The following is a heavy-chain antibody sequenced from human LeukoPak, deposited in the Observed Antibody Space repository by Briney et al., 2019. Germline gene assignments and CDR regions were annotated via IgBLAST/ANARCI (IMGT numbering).Heavy chain of an antibody. V-gene: IGHV3-21*06. CDR1: GFTFFGST. J-gene: IGHJ4*02. CDR2: ISSDSRTM. D-gene: IGHD3-16*01. CDR3: VRGDRRDF. Sequence: GGSLRLSCAGSGFTFFGSTMNWVRQAPGKGLDWVSSISSDSRTMYYTDSVKGRFTISRDNAKNSLYLQINRLRAEDTAVYYCVRGDRRDFWGQGTLVTVSS.